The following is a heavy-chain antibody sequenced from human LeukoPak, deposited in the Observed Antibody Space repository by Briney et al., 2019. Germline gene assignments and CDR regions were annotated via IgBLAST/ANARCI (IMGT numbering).Heavy chain of an antibody. V-gene: IGHV3-9*01. CDR3: AKDGEY. D-gene: IGHD3-10*01. CDR2: ISWNSGSI. Sequence: PGGSLRLSCAASGFTFDDYAMHWVRQAPGKGLEWVSGISWNSGSIGYADSVKGRFTISRDNAKNSLYLQVNSLRAEDTALYYCAKDGEYWGQGTLVTVSS. J-gene: IGHJ4*02. CDR1: GFTFDDYA.